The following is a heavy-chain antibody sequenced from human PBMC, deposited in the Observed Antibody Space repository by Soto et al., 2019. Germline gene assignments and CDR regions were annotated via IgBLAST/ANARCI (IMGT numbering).Heavy chain of an antibody. CDR2: INNDATYR. Sequence: SMRISCAGAGSTVSDYFITWIRQVPGKGMEWISYINNDATYRKYADSVKGLFTVYRDNAKNSVFLQMNSMRPEDTALYYCGKGDTIFGVVDDWGPGTLATGSS. CDR3: GKGDTIFGVVDD. V-gene: IGHV3-11*06. CDR1: GSTVSDYF. D-gene: IGHD3-3*01. J-gene: IGHJ4*02.